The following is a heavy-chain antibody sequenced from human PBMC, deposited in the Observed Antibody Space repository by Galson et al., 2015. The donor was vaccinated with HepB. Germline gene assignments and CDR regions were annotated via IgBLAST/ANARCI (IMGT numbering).Heavy chain of an antibody. V-gene: IGHV3-53*01. J-gene: IGHJ3*02. CDR2: FYSGAST. D-gene: IGHD2-2*01. CDR1: GLSVSNNY. CDR3: ARGQYPPRGAFDM. Sequence: SLRLSCAASGLSVSNNYMSWVRQAPGKGLEWVPVFYSGASTHYLNSVEGRFTISRDHSRNTVYLQMKSLRPEDTAMYYCARGQYPPRGAFDMWGQGTMVTVSS.